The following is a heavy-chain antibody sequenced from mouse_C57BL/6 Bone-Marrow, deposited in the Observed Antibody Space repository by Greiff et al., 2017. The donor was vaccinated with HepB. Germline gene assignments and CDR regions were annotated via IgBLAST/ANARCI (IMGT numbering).Heavy chain of an antibody. Sequence: QVQLKQSGAELVRPGASVTLSCKASGYTFTDYEMHWVKQTPVHGLEWIGAIDPETGGTAYNQKFKGKAILTADKSSSTAYMELRSLTSEDSAVYYCTRWDSSFYWYFDVWGTGTTVTVSS. D-gene: IGHD4-1*01. V-gene: IGHV1-15*01. CDR1: GYTFTDYE. CDR3: TRWDSSFYWYFDV. J-gene: IGHJ1*03. CDR2: IDPETGGT.